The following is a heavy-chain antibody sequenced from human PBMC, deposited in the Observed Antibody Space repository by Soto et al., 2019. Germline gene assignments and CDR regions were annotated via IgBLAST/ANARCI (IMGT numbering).Heavy chain of an antibody. CDR1: GYTLTELS. Sequence: ASVKVSCKVSGYTLTELSMHWVRQAPGKGLEWMGGFDPEDGETIYAQKFQGRVTMTEDTSTDTAYMELSSLRSEDTAVYYCATGRYYDSSGGGWFDPWGQGTLVTVSS. CDR2: FDPEDGET. D-gene: IGHD3-22*01. CDR3: ATGRYYDSSGGGWFDP. V-gene: IGHV1-24*01. J-gene: IGHJ5*02.